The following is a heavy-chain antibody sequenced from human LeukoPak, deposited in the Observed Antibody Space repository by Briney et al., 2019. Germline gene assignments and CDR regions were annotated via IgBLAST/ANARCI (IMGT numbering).Heavy chain of an antibody. CDR3: AKDIFGAKKSNY. CDR2: ISGSGGGT. Sequence: GGSLRLSCAASGFTFSSYAMGWVRQVPGKGLEWVSTISGSGGGTYYADSVKGRFTISRDNSKNTLYLQMNSLRAEDTAVNYCAKDIFGAKKSNYWGQGALVSVSS. D-gene: IGHD4/OR15-4a*01. CDR1: GFTFSSYA. V-gene: IGHV3-23*01. J-gene: IGHJ4*02.